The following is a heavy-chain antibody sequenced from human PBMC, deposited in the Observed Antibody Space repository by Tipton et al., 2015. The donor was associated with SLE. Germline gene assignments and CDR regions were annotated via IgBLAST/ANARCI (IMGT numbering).Heavy chain of an antibody. Sequence: TLSLTCAVYGGSFSGYYWSWIRQPPRKGLEWIGEINHSGSTNYNPSLKSRVTISVDTSKNQFPLKLSSVTAADTAVYYCARDPHLPAAGKNYWGQGTLVTVSS. D-gene: IGHD6-13*01. CDR3: ARDPHLPAAGKNY. V-gene: IGHV4-34*01. CDR1: GGSFSGYY. CDR2: INHSGST. J-gene: IGHJ4*02.